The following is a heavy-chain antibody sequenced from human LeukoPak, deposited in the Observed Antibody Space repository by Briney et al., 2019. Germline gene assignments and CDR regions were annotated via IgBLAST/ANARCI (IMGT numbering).Heavy chain of an antibody. CDR3: ARGSDGSGSLVGT. CDR1: GYTFTSYG. J-gene: IGHJ5*02. D-gene: IGHD3-10*01. CDR2: IIPIFGTA. V-gene: IGHV1-69*06. Sequence: SVKVSCKASGYTFTSYGISWVRQAPGQGLEWMGGIIPIFGTANYAQKFQGRVTITADKSTSTAYMELCSLRSEDTAVYYCARGSDGSGSLVGTWGQGTLVTVSS.